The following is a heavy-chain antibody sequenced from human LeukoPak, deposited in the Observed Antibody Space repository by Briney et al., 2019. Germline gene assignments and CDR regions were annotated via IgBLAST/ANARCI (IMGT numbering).Heavy chain of an antibody. CDR2: INSDGSST. J-gene: IGHJ5*02. V-gene: IGHV3-74*01. D-gene: IGHD6-19*01. CDR3: ARGIVVAGTEAWFDP. CDR1: GFTFSSYW. Sequence: GGSLRLSCAASGFTFSSYWLHWVRQAPGKGLVWVSRINSDGSSTSYADSVKGRFTISRDNAKNTLYLQMNSLRAEDTAVYYCARGIVVAGTEAWFDPWGQGTLVTVSS.